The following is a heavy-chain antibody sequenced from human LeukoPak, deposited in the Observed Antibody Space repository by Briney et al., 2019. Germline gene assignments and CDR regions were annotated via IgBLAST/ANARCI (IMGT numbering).Heavy chain of an antibody. CDR3: ARNSRRVVAATVIDY. CDR1: GGSISSDGYS. CDR2: IYHSGST. Sequence: SETLSLTCTVSGGSISSDGYSWSWIRQPPGKGLEWIGYIYHSGSTNYNPSLKSRVTISVDTSKNQFSLKLSSVTAADTAVYYCARNSRRVVAATVIDYWGQGTLVTVSS. D-gene: IGHD2-15*01. J-gene: IGHJ4*02. V-gene: IGHV4-30-2*01.